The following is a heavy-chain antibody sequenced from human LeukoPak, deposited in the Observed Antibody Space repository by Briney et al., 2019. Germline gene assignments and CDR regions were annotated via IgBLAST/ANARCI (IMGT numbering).Heavy chain of an antibody. D-gene: IGHD6-13*01. CDR3: AKTGSKAAAGRYWYFDL. Sequence: EGSLRLSCAASGFTFSSYGMHWVRQAPGKGLEWVAFIRYDGSNKYYADSVKGRFTISRDNSKNTLYLQMNSLRAEDTAVYYCAKTGSKAAAGRYWYFDLWGRGTLVTVSS. CDR2: IRYDGSNK. CDR1: GFTFSSYG. J-gene: IGHJ2*01. V-gene: IGHV3-30*02.